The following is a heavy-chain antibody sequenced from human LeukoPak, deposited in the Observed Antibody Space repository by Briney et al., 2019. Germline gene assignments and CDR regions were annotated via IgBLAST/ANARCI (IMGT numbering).Heavy chain of an antibody. V-gene: IGHV3-53*01. CDR1: GFTVITND. CDR2: LYSDGNT. CDR3: ARGVEPLAANTLAY. D-gene: IGHD1-14*01. Sequence: GGSLRLSCAASGFTVITNDMTWVRQAPGKGLEWVSVLYSDGNTKYADSVQGRFTISRDNSKNNLYLEMNSMSPDDTAVYYCARGVEPLAANTLAYWGQGTLVTVSS. J-gene: IGHJ4*02.